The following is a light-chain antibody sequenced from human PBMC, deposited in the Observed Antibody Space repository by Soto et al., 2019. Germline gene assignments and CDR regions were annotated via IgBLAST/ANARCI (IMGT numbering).Light chain of an antibody. Sequence: EIVMTQSPATLSVSPGERATLSCRASQSVSSNLAWYQQKPGQAPRRLIYGASTRATGIPARFSGSGSGTEFTLTISSLQSEDFAVYYCQQYNNWPSLTFGGGTKV. J-gene: IGKJ4*01. V-gene: IGKV3-15*01. CDR1: QSVSSN. CDR3: QQYNNWPSLT. CDR2: GAS.